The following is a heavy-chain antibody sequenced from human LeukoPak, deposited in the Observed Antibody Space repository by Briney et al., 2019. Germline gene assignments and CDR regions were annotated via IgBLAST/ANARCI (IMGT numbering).Heavy chain of an antibody. Sequence: GGSLRLSCAASGLTFSSYWMSWVRQAPRKGLEWVSVIYSGGSTYYADSVKGRFTISRDSSKNTLYLQMNSLTAEDTAVYYCARDYPYYYDSSGYYSFDYWGQGTLVTVSS. CDR1: GLTFSSYW. CDR2: IYSGGST. J-gene: IGHJ4*02. D-gene: IGHD3-22*01. V-gene: IGHV3-66*01. CDR3: ARDYPYYYDSSGYYSFDY.